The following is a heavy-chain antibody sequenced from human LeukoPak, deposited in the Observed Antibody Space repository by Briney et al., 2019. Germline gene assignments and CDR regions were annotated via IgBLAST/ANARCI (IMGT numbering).Heavy chain of an antibody. CDR3: ARDRTVAAAGMLAGMDV. D-gene: IGHD6-13*01. CDR1: GYTFTSYG. CDR2: ISAYIGNT. J-gene: IGHJ6*04. V-gene: IGHV1-18*04. Sequence: GASVKVSCKASGYTFTSYGISWVRQAPGQGLEWMGWISAYIGNTNYAQKLQGRVTMTTDTSTSTAYMELRSLRSDDTAVYYCARDRTVAAAGMLAGMDVWGKGTTVTVSS.